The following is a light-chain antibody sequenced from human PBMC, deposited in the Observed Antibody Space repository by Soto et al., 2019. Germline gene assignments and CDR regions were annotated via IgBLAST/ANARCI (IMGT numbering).Light chain of an antibody. CDR2: AAS. CDR3: QQYNSYSWT. CDR1: QNINDY. Sequence: IQLTQSPSSLSASAGDRVTITCRASQNINDYLNWIQLKPGKAPKLLIYAASSLQSGVPSRFSGSGSGTEFTLTISSLQPDDVATYYCQQYNSYSWTFGQGTKV. J-gene: IGKJ1*01. V-gene: IGKV1-16*01.